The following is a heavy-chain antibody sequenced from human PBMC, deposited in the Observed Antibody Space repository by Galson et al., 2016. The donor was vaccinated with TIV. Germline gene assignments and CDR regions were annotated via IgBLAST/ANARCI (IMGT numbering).Heavy chain of an antibody. V-gene: IGHV3-11*01. D-gene: IGHD1-1*01. J-gene: IGHJ6*02. CDR2: ISSSGSTK. Sequence: SLRLSCAASGFTFRDYYMSWIRQAPGKGLEWVSDISSSGSTKYYADSVKGRFTVSRDNAKNSLYLQMNSLRAEVTAVYYCARVPAKLDAQTNYGMDVWGQGTTVTVSS. CDR1: GFTFRDYY. CDR3: ARVPAKLDAQTNYGMDV.